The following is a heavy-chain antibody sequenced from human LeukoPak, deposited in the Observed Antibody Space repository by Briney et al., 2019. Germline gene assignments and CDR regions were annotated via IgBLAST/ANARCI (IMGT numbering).Heavy chain of an antibody. D-gene: IGHD3-22*01. CDR3: ARAHVGYYDSSGYYLDY. Sequence: GASVKVSCKASGYTFTSYGISWVRQAPGQGLEWMGWISAYNGNTNYAQKLQGRVTITADESTSTAYMELSSLRSEDTAVYYCARAHVGYYDSSGYYLDYWGQGTLVTVSS. V-gene: IGHV1-18*01. CDR1: GYTFTSYG. CDR2: ISAYNGNT. J-gene: IGHJ4*02.